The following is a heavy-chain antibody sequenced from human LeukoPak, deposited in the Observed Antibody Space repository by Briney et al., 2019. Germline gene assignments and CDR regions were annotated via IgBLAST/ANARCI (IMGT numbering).Heavy chain of an antibody. CDR1: GYTFTMYY. CDR2: INPSDGAT. V-gene: IGHV1-46*01. Sequence: ASVKVSCKASGYTFTMYYIHWVRQAPGQGLEWMGMINPSDGATTYAQRFQGRVTMTRDMSTTTVHMDQRSLRSEDTAVYFCARGQRGGLRRNLGGLFASYYTYYYMDAWGRGTTVTVSS. CDR3: ARGQRGGLRRNLGGLFASYYTYYYMDA. D-gene: IGHD3-16*01. J-gene: IGHJ6*03.